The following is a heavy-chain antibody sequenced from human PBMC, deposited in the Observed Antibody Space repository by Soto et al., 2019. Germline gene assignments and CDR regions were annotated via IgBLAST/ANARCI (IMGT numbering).Heavy chain of an antibody. J-gene: IGHJ5*02. CDR1: GFGFHTYW. D-gene: IGHD3-10*01. V-gene: IGHV3-74*01. Sequence: PGGSLRLSCVASGFGFHTYWMHWVRQVPGKGLVWVARINSDGDTSTYADSVKGRFSISRDNTKNTLFLQMNGLRDDDTAVYYCTRDWVEYYASGNYYPRFDPWGEGALVTVYS. CDR2: INSDGDTS. CDR3: TRDWVEYYASGNYYPRFDP.